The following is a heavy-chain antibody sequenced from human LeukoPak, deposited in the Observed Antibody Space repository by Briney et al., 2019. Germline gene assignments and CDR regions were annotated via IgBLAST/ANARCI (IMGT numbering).Heavy chain of an antibody. CDR3: AGGVEGGPRFVDDY. CDR2: ISGSSTYT. V-gene: IGHV3-21*01. D-gene: IGHD1-26*01. Sequence: PGGSLRLSCAASGFTFSSYSMNWVRQAPGKGLEWVSSISGSSTYTYYADSVRGRFTISRDNAKNSLYLQMNSLRAEDTAVYHCAGGVEGGPRFVDDYWGEGTVVSVSS. CDR1: GFTFSSYS. J-gene: IGHJ4*02.